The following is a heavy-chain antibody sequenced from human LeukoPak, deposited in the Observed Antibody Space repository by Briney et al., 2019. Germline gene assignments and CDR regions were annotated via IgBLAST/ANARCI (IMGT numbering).Heavy chain of an antibody. V-gene: IGHV1-69*04. CDR1: GGTFSSYA. Sequence: GGSLRLSCAASGGTFSSYAISWVRQAPGQGLEWMGRIIPILGIANYAQKFQGRVTITADKSTSTAYMELSSLRSEDTAVYYCARLRDPYGSGSYSGNWFDPWGQGTLVTVSS. CDR3: ARLRDPYGSGSYSGNWFDP. J-gene: IGHJ5*02. CDR2: IIPILGIA. D-gene: IGHD3-10*01.